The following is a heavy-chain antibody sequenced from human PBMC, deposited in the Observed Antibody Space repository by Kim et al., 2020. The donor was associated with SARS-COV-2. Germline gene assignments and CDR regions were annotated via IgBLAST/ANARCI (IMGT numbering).Heavy chain of an antibody. Sequence: GGSLRLSCAASGFTFSSYGMHWVRQAPGKGLEWVTVISYDGSNKYYADSVKGRFTISRDNSKNTLYLQMNSLRAEDTAVYYCAKDKSSSWPPDAFDIWG. CDR3: AKDKSSSWPPDAFDI. CDR1: GFTFSSYG. CDR2: ISYDGSNK. J-gene: IGHJ3*02. D-gene: IGHD6-13*01. V-gene: IGHV3-30*18.